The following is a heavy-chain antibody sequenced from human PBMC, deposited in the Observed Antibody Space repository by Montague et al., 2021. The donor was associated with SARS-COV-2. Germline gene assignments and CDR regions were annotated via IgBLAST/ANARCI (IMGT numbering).Heavy chain of an antibody. CDR3: ARGGVGLWFGRALDY. J-gene: IGHJ4*02. V-gene: IGHV4-4*02. Sequence: SETLSLTCAVSGGSISSSNWWSWVRQPPGKGLEWIGEIYHSGSTNYNPSLKSRVTISVDKSKNQFSLKLSSVTAADTAVYYCARGGVGLWFGRALDYWGQGTLVTV. CDR1: GGSISSSNW. D-gene: IGHD3-10*01. CDR2: IYHSGST.